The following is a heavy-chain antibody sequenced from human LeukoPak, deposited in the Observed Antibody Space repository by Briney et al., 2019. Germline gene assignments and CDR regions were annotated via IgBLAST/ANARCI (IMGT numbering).Heavy chain of an antibody. J-gene: IGHJ4*02. Sequence: ASVKVSCKASGYTFTSYGISWVGQAPGQGLECMGWISAYNGNTNYAQKLQGRVTMTTDTSTSTAYMELRSLRSDDTAVYYCARASYYYDSSGYSDYWGQGTLVTVSS. CDR1: GYTFTSYG. CDR3: ARASYYYDSSGYSDY. V-gene: IGHV1-18*01. D-gene: IGHD3-22*01. CDR2: ISAYNGNT.